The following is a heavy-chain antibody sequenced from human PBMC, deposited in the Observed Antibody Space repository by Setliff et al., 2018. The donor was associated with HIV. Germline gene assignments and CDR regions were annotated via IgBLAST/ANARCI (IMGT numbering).Heavy chain of an antibody. CDR2: INEDGTEK. CDR3: ARGGGGARRVIGS. CDR1: GFTFTSFW. Sequence: LRLSCAASGFTFTSFWMSWVRQAPGKGLEWVANINEDGTEKYYVDPVRGRSTISRDNANNSLYLQMSSLRAEDTAVYYCARGGGGARRVIGSWGQGALVTVSS. J-gene: IGHJ4*02. V-gene: IGHV3-7*03. D-gene: IGHD6-6*01.